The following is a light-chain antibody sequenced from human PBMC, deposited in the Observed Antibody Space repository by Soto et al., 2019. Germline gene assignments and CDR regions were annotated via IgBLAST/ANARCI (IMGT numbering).Light chain of an antibody. J-gene: IGKJ5*01. CDR2: WAS. V-gene: IGKV4-1*01. Sequence: DIVMTQSPDSLAVSMGERDTITCKSSRSVLHSSKNKNYIAWYQQKAGQPPKLLIYWASTRESGAPDRFSGSGSGTDFTLTISGLEPEDFAVYHCQQYGTSPFTFGQGTRLEIK. CDR3: QQYGTSPFT. CDR1: RSVLHSSKNKNY.